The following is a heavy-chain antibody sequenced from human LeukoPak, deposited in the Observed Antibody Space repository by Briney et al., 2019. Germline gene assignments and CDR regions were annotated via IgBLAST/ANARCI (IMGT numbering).Heavy chain of an antibody. V-gene: IGHV1-46*01. Sequence: ASVKASRKASGNTFIGYWIHWVRQAPGQGLEWMGAINPRGDATIGAQKFQGRVTTTRDTSTSTVYIELSSLRSEDTAVYYCAREGQQLKHFDYWGQGTLVTVSS. CDR3: AREGQQLKHFDY. CDR1: GNTFIGYW. J-gene: IGHJ4*02. D-gene: IGHD1-1*01. CDR2: INPRGDAT.